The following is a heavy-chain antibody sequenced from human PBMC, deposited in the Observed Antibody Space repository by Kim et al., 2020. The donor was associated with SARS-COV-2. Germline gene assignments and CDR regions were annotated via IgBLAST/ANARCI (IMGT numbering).Heavy chain of an antibody. Sequence: SVKVSCKASGGDFNAHAFNWVRQAPGQGLEWMGGVTPVFNTPNYEQRFQGRVTITADKSSTTVYIELSSLTSDDTAVYFCARGREYYYEVSNGYSGDFYYWGQGTLITVSS. V-gene: IGHV1-69*06. D-gene: IGHD2-2*03. CDR2: VTPVFNTP. CDR1: GGDFNAHA. J-gene: IGHJ4*02. CDR3: ARGREYYYEVSNGYSGDFYY.